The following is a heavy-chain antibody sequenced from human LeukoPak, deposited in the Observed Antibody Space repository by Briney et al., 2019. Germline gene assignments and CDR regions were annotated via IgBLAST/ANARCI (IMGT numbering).Heavy chain of an antibody. CDR2: ISSSGSTI. V-gene: IGHV3-48*03. CDR1: GFTFSSYE. D-gene: IGHD2-15*01. J-gene: IGHJ6*03. CDR3: ARGGGGYCSGGRCNFYRYYVDV. Sequence: TGGSLRLSCAASGFTFSSYEMNWVRQAPGKGLEWVSYISSSGSTIYYADSVKGRFTISRDNAKNSLYLQMNSLRAGDTAVYYCARGGGGYCSGGRCNFYRYYVDVWGKGTTVTVSS.